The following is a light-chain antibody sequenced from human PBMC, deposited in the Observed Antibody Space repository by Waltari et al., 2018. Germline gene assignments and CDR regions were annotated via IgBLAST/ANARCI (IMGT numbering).Light chain of an antibody. CDR3: SSFPGGSLV. Sequence: QSALTQPRSVSGSPGQSVTISCTNTNSDIDPFNYVSWYQQHPGKAPKLVIYDVRVRPSGVPDRFSGSRSGNTASLIISGLQPEDEADYYCSSFPGGSLVFGGGTELTVL. CDR2: DVR. CDR1: NSDIDPFNY. V-gene: IGLV2-11*01. J-gene: IGLJ2*01.